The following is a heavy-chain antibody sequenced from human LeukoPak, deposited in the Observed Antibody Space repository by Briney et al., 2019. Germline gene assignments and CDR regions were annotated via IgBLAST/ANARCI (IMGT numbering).Heavy chain of an antibody. CDR2: LYSGNST. CDR1: GFTVSSHF. V-gene: IGHV3-66*01. J-gene: IGHJ4*02. D-gene: IGHD3-16*02. Sequence: RGSLRLSCEASGFTVSSHFMSWVRQAPGKGPESVSILYSGNSTYYADSVKGRFTISRDDSKNTLYLQMNSLRAEDTAVYYCARGAGGLNVPGHWGQGTLVTVSS. CDR3: ARGAGGLNVPGH.